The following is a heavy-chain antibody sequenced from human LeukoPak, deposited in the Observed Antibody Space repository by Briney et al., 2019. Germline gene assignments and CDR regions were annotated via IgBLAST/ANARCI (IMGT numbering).Heavy chain of an antibody. V-gene: IGHV4-59*10. CDR3: AKVAKYYYGSETYFFFEH. CDR2: IYTTGTT. D-gene: IGHD3-10*01. J-gene: IGHJ4*02. CDR1: GGSFSGYY. Sequence: SETLSLTCAVYGGSFSGYYWSWIRQPAGKGLEWIGHIYTTGTTNYNPSLKSRVTMSIDTSKNQFSLNLRSVTAADTAVYYCAKVAKYYYGSETYFFFEHWGQGILVTVSS.